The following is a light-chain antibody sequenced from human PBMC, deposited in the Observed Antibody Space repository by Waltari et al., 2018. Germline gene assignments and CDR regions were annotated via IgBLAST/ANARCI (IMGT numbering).Light chain of an antibody. CDR3: QTWVTGIRVI. Sequence: QLVLTQSPSASASLGASVTLICTLSSGHSTYAISLHPHQPDKGPRYLMKVDSGGSYTKGDGISDRFSGSSSGTERYLTISSLQSDDEADYYCQTWVTGIRVIFGGGTKLTVL. CDR1: SGHSTYA. J-gene: IGLJ2*01. V-gene: IGLV4-69*01. CDR2: VDSGGSY.